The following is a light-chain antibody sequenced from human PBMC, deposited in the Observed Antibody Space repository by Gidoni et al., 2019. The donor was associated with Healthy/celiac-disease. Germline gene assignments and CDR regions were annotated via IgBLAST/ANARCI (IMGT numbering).Light chain of an antibody. CDR2: GAS. Sequence: EIVMTQSPATLSVSPVERATLSCRASQSVSSNLAWYQQKPGQAPSLLIYGASTRATGIPARFSGSGSGTEFTLTISSLQSEDFAVYYCQQYNNWPPYTFGQGTKLEIK. CDR3: QQYNNWPPYT. V-gene: IGKV3-15*01. CDR1: QSVSSN. J-gene: IGKJ2*01.